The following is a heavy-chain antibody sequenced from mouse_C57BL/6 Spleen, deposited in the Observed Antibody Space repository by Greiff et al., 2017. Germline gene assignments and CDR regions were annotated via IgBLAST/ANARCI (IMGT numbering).Heavy chain of an antibody. V-gene: IGHV1-80*01. D-gene: IGHD2-3*01. J-gene: IGHJ4*01. CDR1: GYAFSSYW. Sequence: VQLQQSGAELVKPGASVKISCKASGYAFSSYWMNWVKQRPGKGLEWIGQIYPGDGDTNYNGKFKGKATLTADKSSSTAYMQLSSLTSEDSAVYFCARGGWLLRDAMDYWGQGTSVTVSS. CDR2: IYPGDGDT. CDR3: ARGGWLLRDAMDY.